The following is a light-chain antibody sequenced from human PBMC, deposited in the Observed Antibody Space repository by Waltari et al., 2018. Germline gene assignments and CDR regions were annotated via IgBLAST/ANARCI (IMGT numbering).Light chain of an antibody. Sequence: QSALTQPASVSGSPGPSLTISCTATSSDVGGYNYVCWYQQHPGKAPKPIIYDVTNRPSGVSDRFSGSKSANTASLTISGLQAEDEADYYCSSYTSNNSYVVFGGGTKLTVL. V-gene: IGLV2-14*03. CDR1: SSDVGGYNY. CDR2: DVT. CDR3: SSYTSNNSYVV. J-gene: IGLJ2*01.